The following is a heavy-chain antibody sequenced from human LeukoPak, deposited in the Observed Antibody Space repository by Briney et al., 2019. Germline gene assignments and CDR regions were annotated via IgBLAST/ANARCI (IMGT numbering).Heavy chain of an antibody. CDR2: ISAYNGNT. Sequence: ASVKVSCKASGGTFSSYGISWVRQAPGQGLEWMGWISAYNGNTNYAQKLQGRVAMTTDTSTSTAYMELRSLRSDDTAVYYCARDWGRYGSGSFVDYWGQGTLVTVSS. CDR1: GGTFSSYG. CDR3: ARDWGRYGSGSFVDY. J-gene: IGHJ4*02. D-gene: IGHD3-10*01. V-gene: IGHV1-18*01.